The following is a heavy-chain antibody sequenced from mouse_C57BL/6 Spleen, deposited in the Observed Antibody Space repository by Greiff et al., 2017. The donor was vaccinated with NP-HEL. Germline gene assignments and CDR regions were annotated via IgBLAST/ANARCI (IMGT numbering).Heavy chain of an antibody. V-gene: IGHV1-22*01. J-gene: IGHJ4*01. D-gene: IGHD5-1*01. CDR2: INPNNGGT. Sequence: SGPELVKPGASVTMSCKASGYTFTDYNMHWVKQSHGKSLEWIGYINPNNGGTSYNQKFKGKATLTVNKSSSTAYMELRSLTSEDSAVYYCARLPHAMDYWGQGTSVTVSS. CDR1: GYTFTDYN. CDR3: ARLPHAMDY.